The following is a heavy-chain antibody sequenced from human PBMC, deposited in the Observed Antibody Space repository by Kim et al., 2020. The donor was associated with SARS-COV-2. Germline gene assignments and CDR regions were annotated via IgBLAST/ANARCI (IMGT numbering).Heavy chain of an antibody. D-gene: IGHD3-9*01. J-gene: IGHJ6*02. CDR2: ISSSGSTI. V-gene: IGHV3-48*03. Sequence: GGSLRLSCAASGFTFSSYEMHWVRQAPGKGLEWVSYISSSGSTIYYADSVKGRFTISRDNAKNSLYLQMNSLRAEDTAVYYCARAKFDWLLYSHGMDVWGQGTTVTVSS. CDR3: ARAKFDWLLYSHGMDV. CDR1: GFTFSSYE.